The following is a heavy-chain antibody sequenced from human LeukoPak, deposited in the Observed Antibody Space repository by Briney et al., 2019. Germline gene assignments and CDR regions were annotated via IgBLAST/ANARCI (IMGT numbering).Heavy chain of an antibody. Sequence: PSETLSLTCIVSGGSISSYYWTWIRQPPGKGLEWIGYIYYSGSTNYNPSLKSRVTISVDTSKNQFSLKLSSVTAADTAVYYCARLKLLVRAFDIWGQGTLVTVSS. V-gene: IGHV4-59*08. J-gene: IGHJ3*02. CDR1: GGSISSYY. CDR3: ARLKLLVRAFDI. D-gene: IGHD3-10*01. CDR2: IYYSGST.